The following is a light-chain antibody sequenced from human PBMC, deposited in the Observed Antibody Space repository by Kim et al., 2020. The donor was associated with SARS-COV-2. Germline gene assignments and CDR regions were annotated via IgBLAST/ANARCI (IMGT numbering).Light chain of an antibody. CDR3: QQYNNWPPKT. CDR2: DAS. Sequence: STVERATLSCGDSQSVSSNLAWYQQKPGQAPRLLIYDASIRATGIPARFSGSGSGTEYSLTISSMQSEEFAVYYCQQYNNWPPKTFGQGTTVDTK. J-gene: IGKJ1*01. CDR1: QSVSSN. V-gene: IGKV3-15*01.